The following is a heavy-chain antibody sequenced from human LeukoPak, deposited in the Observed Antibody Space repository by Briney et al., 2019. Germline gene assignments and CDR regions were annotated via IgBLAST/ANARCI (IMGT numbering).Heavy chain of an antibody. Sequence: GGSLRLSCVAPGFTFSNYPLTWVRQSPGKGLEWVSTIGGSDDTYYANSVKGRFTISRDNSKNTLYLQMNSLRAEDTAVYYCAPYGRGTSRGFDYWGQGTLVTVSS. J-gene: IGHJ4*02. CDR2: IGGSDDT. V-gene: IGHV3-23*01. CDR3: APYGRGTSRGFDY. CDR1: GFTFSNYP. D-gene: IGHD4-17*01.